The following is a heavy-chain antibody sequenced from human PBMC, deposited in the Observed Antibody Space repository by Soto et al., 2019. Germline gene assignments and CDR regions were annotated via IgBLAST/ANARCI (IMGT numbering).Heavy chain of an antibody. V-gene: IGHV3-30-3*01. CDR2: ISYDGSNK. CDR1: GFTFSSYA. D-gene: IGHD5-12*01. Sequence: PGGSLRLSCAASGFTFSSYAMHWVRQAPGKGLEWVAVISYDGSNKYYADSVKGRFTISRDNSKNTLYLQMNSLRAEDTAVYYCARDPVANKYYFDYWGQGTLVTVSS. CDR3: ARDPVANKYYFDY. J-gene: IGHJ4*02.